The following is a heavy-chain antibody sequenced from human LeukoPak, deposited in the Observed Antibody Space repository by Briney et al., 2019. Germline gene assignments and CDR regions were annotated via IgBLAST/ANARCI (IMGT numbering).Heavy chain of an antibody. D-gene: IGHD2-2*01. CDR2: INPSGGST. Sequence: ASVKVSCKASGYTFTSYHMHWVRQAPGQGLEWMGIINPSGGSTSYAQKFQGRVTMTEDTSTDTAYMELSSLRSEDTAVYYCATGIVVVPAAIQDYWGQGTLVTVSS. CDR1: GYTFTSYH. CDR3: ATGIVVVPAAIQDY. J-gene: IGHJ4*02. V-gene: IGHV1-46*01.